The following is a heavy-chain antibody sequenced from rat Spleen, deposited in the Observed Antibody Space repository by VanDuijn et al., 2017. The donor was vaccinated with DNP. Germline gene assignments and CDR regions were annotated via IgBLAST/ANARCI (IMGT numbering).Heavy chain of an antibody. CDR2: INYSVST. Sequence: QLQESGSGLVKPSQSLSLTCSVTGYSITSNYWGWIRKFPGNKLEYIVHINYSVSTNYNPSLKRRLSITTDQSKTHFLLHLISVTTADTATNYCARWTKYFDYWGQGIMVTVSS. CDR1: GYSITSNY. D-gene: IGHD1-7*01. J-gene: IGHJ2*01. V-gene: IGHV3-1*01. CDR3: ARWTKYFDY.